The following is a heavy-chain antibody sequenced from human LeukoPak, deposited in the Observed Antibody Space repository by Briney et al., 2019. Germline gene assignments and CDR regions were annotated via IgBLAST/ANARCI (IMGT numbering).Heavy chain of an antibody. J-gene: IGHJ3*02. CDR3: AAAVIVVVPAATDAFDT. V-gene: IGHV1-58*02. Sequence: GASVKVSCKASGFTFTSSAMQWVRQARGQRLEWIGWIVVGSGNTNYAQKFQERVTITRDMSTSTAYMELSSLRSEDTAVYYCAAAVIVVVPAATDAFDTWGQGTMVTVSS. D-gene: IGHD2-2*01. CDR2: IVVGSGNT. CDR1: GFTFTSSA.